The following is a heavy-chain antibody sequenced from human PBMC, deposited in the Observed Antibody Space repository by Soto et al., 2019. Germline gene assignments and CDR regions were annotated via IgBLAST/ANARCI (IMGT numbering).Heavy chain of an antibody. V-gene: IGHV4-59*01. CDR2: IYDSGST. Sequence: SETLSLTCTVSGGSITSYYWSWIRQPPGKGLEWIGYIYDSGSTNYNPSLKSRVTISVDTSKKQFSLKLNSVTAADTAVYYCTRGSGDYWGHGTLVPVS. CDR1: GGSITSYY. D-gene: IGHD6-25*01. J-gene: IGHJ4*01. CDR3: TRGSGDY.